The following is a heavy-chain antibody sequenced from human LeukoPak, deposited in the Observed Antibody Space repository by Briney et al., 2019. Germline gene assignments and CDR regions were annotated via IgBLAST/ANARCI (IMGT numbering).Heavy chain of an antibody. CDR3: AKVHHDSGVY. CDR2: ISYDGSNK. Sequence: GRSLRLSCAASGFTFSSYAMHWVRQAPGKGLEWVAVISYDGSNKYYADSVKGRFTISRDNSKNTLYLQMNSLRAEDTAVYYCAKVHHDSGVYWGQGTLVTVSS. D-gene: IGHD4-17*01. J-gene: IGHJ4*02. CDR1: GFTFSSYA. V-gene: IGHV3-30*04.